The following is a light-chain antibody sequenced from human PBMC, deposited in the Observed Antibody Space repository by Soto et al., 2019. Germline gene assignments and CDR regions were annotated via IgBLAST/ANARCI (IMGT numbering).Light chain of an antibody. CDR3: MQSRQALS. CDR2: LAS. V-gene: IGKV2-28*01. CDR1: QSLLYSDGYNY. Sequence: DIVMTQSPLSLPVTPGEPASFSCRSSQSLLYSDGYNYLDWYVQKPGQSPQLLIYLASNRASGVPDRFSGSGSGTDFTLKINTVEAEDVGVYYCMQSRQALSFGGGTKVEIK. J-gene: IGKJ4*01.